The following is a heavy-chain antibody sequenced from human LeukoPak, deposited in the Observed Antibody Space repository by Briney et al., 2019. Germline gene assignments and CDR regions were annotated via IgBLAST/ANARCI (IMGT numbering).Heavy chain of an antibody. CDR1: GGSFSGYH. CDR2: INHSGST. V-gene: IGHV4-34*01. D-gene: IGHD6-13*01. Sequence: SETLSLTCAVYGGSFSGYHWSWIRQPPGKGLEWIGEINHSGSTNYNPSLKSRVTISVDTSKNQFSLKLSSVTAADTAVYYCARGDRIAYSMDVWGKGTTVTVSS. J-gene: IGHJ6*04. CDR3: ARGDRIAYSMDV.